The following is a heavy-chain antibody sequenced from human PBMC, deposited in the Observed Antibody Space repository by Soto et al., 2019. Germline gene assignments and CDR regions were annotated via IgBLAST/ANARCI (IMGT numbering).Heavy chain of an antibody. CDR1: GFTFSSYW. D-gene: IGHD3-22*01. CDR2: IKQDGSEK. CDR3: ARASITMIVVVIHLQYYFDY. V-gene: IGHV3-7*01. Sequence: EVQLVESGGGLVQPGGSLRLSCAASGFTFSSYWMSWVRQAPGKGLEWVANIKQDGSEKYYVDSVKGRFTISRDNAKNSLYLQMNSLRAEDTAVYYCARASITMIVVVIHLQYYFDYWGQGTLVTVSS. J-gene: IGHJ4*02.